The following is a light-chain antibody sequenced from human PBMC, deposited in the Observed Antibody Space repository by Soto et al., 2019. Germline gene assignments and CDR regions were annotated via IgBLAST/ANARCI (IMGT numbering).Light chain of an antibody. V-gene: IGKV3-15*01. Sequence: EILIPQSPATLSVSPGERATLSCRATQTVNNKVVWYQHKPGQAPRLLIYGASTRATGIPARFSGSGSGTEFTLSISSLQSEDFAVYYCQQYNSWPPITFGQGTRLEN. CDR2: GAS. CDR3: QQYNSWPPIT. CDR1: QTVNNK. J-gene: IGKJ5*01.